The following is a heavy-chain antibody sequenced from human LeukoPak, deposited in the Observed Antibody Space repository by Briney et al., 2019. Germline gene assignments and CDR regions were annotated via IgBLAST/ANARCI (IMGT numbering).Heavy chain of an antibody. D-gene: IGHD6-13*01. V-gene: IGHV1-18*01. CDR2: ISAYNGNT. CDR1: GYTFTSYG. CDR3: ARPGYSSSWYGA. Sequence: ASVKVSCKASGYTFTSYGISWVRQAPGQGLEWMGWISAYNGNTNYAQKLQGRVTMTRDTSISTAYMELSSLRSDDTAVYYCARPGYSSSWYGAWGQGTLVTVSS. J-gene: IGHJ4*02.